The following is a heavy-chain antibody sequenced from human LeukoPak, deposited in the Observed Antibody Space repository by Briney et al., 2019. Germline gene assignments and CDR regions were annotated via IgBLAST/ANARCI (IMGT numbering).Heavy chain of an antibody. Sequence: SESLSLTCTVSGGSISSSTYYWGWIRQPPGKGLEWIGSIYYSGSTYYNPSLKSRVTISVDTSKNQFSLKLTSVTAADTAVYYCARHSETFSVPDVWGQGTTVTVSS. D-gene: IGHD3-16*01. V-gene: IGHV4-39*01. CDR1: GGSISSSTYY. CDR2: IYYSGST. CDR3: ARHSETFSVPDV. J-gene: IGHJ6*02.